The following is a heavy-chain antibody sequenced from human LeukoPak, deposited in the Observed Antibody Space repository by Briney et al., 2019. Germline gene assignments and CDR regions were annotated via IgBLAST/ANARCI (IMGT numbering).Heavy chain of an antibody. CDR3: ARGQVTMVRGVIYWVDY. Sequence: ASVKVSFKASGGTFSSYAISWVRQAPGQGLEWMGWINPNSGGTNYAQKFQGRVTMTRATSISTAYMEVSMLRSDDTAVYYCARGQVTMVRGVIYWVDYWGQGTLVTVSS. J-gene: IGHJ4*02. CDR2: INPNSGGT. D-gene: IGHD3-10*01. CDR1: GGTFSSYA. V-gene: IGHV1-2*02.